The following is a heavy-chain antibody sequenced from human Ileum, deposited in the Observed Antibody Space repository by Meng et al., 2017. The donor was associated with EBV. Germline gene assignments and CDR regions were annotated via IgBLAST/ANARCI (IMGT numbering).Heavy chain of an antibody. CDR3: AYYFVGRGGPGS. CDR2: MYDSENA. Sequence: VQLHESGPGRVKTSKHLSLTCSVSGGSVSSNDYHWSWIRQPPGKGLEWIGCMYDSENAKYNPSLNSRVTISIDTTRNHFVLKLTSVTAADTAVYYCAYYFVGRGGPGSWGQGTLVTVSS. J-gene: IGHJ5*02. CDR1: GGSVSSNDYH. D-gene: IGHD3-9*01. V-gene: IGHV4-61*03.